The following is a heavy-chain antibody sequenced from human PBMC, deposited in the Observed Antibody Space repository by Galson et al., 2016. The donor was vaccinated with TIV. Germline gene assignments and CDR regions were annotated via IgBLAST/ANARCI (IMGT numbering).Heavy chain of an antibody. CDR3: AGAPDYGGTFGGTGETHSYYFHY. Sequence: SLRLSRAASGLTFSSVGMHWVRQAPGKGLGWVALIGYDGTNTYYADSVKGRFTISRDNSKNTLYVQMNSLRAEDTTVYYCAGAPDYGGTFGGTGETHSYYFHYWGQGTLVTVSS. J-gene: IGHJ4*02. V-gene: IGHV3-33*01. CDR2: IGYDGTNT. D-gene: IGHD4-23*01. CDR1: GLTFSSVG.